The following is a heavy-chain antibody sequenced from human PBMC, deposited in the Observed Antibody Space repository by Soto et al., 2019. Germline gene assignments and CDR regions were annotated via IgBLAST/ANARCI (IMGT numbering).Heavy chain of an antibody. Sequence: GGSLRLSCAASGFTFSSYWIYWVRQAPGKGLVWVSRINSDGSSGDYADSVKGRFTISRDNAKNTVYLQMNSLRAEDTALYYCARDPVQWLVPLDYWGRGTLVTVSS. D-gene: IGHD6-19*01. CDR2: INSDGSSG. V-gene: IGHV3-74*01. CDR1: GFTFSSYW. CDR3: ARDPVQWLVPLDY. J-gene: IGHJ4*02.